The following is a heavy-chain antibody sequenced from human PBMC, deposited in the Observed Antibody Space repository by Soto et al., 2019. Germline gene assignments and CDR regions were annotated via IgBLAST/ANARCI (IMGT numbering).Heavy chain of an antibody. Sequence: QVQLVESGGGVVQPGRSLRLSCAVSGFTFTSYGMHWVRQAPGKGLEWVALIWYDGIKKFYADSVKGRFTISRDNSQNILYLQLNSLRAEDSAVYYCARPDLSGSYYRHFFDQWGQGTLVTVSS. CDR1: GFTFTSYG. J-gene: IGHJ4*02. D-gene: IGHD3-10*01. V-gene: IGHV3-33*08. CDR3: ARPDLSGSYYRHFFDQ. CDR2: IWYDGIKK.